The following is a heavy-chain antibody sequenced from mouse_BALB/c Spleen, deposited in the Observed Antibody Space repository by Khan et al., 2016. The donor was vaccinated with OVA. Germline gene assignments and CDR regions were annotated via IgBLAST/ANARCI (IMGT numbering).Heavy chain of an antibody. D-gene: IGHD1-1*02. CDR1: GYTFTTYW. V-gene: IGHV1-7*01. CDR2: INPSTGYT. CDR3: TRSGLYGPFAF. J-gene: IGHJ3*01. Sequence: VQLQQSGAELAKPGASVKMSCTASGYTFTTYWIHWIKQRPGQGLEWIGYINPSTGYTEYNQKFKDKATLTTDESSSAAYLQLSSLTSEDSAVYYCTRSGLYGPFAFWGQGTLVTVSA.